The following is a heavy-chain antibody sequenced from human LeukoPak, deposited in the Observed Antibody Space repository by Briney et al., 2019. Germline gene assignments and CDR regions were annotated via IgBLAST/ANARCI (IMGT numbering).Heavy chain of an antibody. J-gene: IGHJ4*02. CDR3: VKEASWSGYYITYYFDY. CDR1: GFTFSSCG. CDR2: IRYDINTK. D-gene: IGHD3-3*01. Sequence: GGSQRLSCAASGFTFSSCGMHWVRQAPGKGLEWVAFIRYDINTKSYAESVRGRFTISRDNSNNALYLEMNSLRPEDTAVYYCVKEASWSGYYITYYFDYWGQGTLVTVSS. V-gene: IGHV3-30*02.